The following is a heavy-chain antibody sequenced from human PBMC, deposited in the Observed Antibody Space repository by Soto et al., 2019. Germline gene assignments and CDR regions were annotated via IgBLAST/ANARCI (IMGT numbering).Heavy chain of an antibody. CDR1: GFSLTSRDVG. D-gene: IGHD2-21*02. V-gene: IGHV2-5*02. Sequence: QITLEEAGPTLVKPTQTLPLTCAFFGFSLTSRDVGVGWIRQPPGKALEWLALIYWDDDERYSPSLKSRLTTXKXPXXNHVVRTMTNMDPVDTATYYCVRASGGGNSAYFDYWGQGTLVTVSS. CDR3: VRASGGGNSAYFDY. CDR2: IYWDDDE. J-gene: IGHJ4*02.